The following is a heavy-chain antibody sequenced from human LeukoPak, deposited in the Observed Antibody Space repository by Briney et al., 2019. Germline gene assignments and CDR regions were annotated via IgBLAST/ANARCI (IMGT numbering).Heavy chain of an antibody. CDR2: FTGTGNYI. Sequence: PGGSLRLSCEVSGFTFSIYSINWVRQAPGKGLEWISSFTGTGNYIHYADSVKGRLTISGDNAKNSVYLQMNSLRAEDTAMYFCARDVGLGKGGFDYWGQGALVTASS. D-gene: IGHD1-26*01. J-gene: IGHJ4*02. CDR1: GFTFSIYS. CDR3: ARDVGLGKGGFDY. V-gene: IGHV3-21*01.